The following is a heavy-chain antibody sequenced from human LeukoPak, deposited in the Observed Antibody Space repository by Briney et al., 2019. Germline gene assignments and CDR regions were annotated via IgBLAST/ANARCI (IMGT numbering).Heavy chain of an antibody. CDR2: ISGSSGTI. D-gene: IGHD6-19*01. V-gene: IGHV3-48*04. CDR1: GFSFSNFG. CDR3: AREKGIAVAGTPIGFDP. Sequence: PGGSLRLSCAGTGFSFSNFGMNWVRQAPGKGLECVSFISGSSGTIYYAASVKGRFTISRDNTKNSLYLQMNSLRAEDTAVYYCAREKGIAVAGTPIGFDPWGQGTLVTVSS. J-gene: IGHJ5*02.